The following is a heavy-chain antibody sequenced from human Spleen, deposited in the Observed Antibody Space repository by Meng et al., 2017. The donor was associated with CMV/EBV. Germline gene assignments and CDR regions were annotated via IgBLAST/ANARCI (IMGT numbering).Heavy chain of an antibody. CDR1: GFTFSSSS. Sequence: LGLSCAASGFTFSSSSMTWVRQAPGKGLEWVSSISSSSSYIYYADSVKGRFTISRDNAKNSLYLQMNSLRAEDTAVYYCARDAPVRSWGQGTLVTVSS. D-gene: IGHD3-10*01. V-gene: IGHV3-21*01. CDR2: ISSSSSYI. J-gene: IGHJ5*02. CDR3: ARDAPVRS.